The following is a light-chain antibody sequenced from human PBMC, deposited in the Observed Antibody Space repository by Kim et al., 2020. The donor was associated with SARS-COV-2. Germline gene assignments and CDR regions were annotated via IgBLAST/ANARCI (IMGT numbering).Light chain of an antibody. CDR3: AAWDDSLNGPV. J-gene: IGLJ3*02. CDR2: SNN. Sequence: QSVLTQPHSASGTPGQRVTISWSGSRSNIGSNTVHWYQQLPGTAPKRLIYSNNQRPSGVPVRFSGSKSGTSASLAISGLQSEDEADYYCAAWDDSLNGPVFGGGTQLTVL. CDR1: RSNIGSNT. V-gene: IGLV1-44*01.